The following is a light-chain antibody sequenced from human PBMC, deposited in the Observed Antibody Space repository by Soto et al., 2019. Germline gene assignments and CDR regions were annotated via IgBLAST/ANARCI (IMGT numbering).Light chain of an antibody. Sequence: EIVMTQSPVTLSVSPGERATLSCRASQSVNSNLAWYQQKPGQAPRLLVYGATTRATGIPARFSGSGSGTECTLTISSLQSEDFAVYYCQQYNDWPPLTFGGGTKVEIK. CDR1: QSVNSN. V-gene: IGKV3-15*01. CDR2: GAT. J-gene: IGKJ4*01. CDR3: QQYNDWPPLT.